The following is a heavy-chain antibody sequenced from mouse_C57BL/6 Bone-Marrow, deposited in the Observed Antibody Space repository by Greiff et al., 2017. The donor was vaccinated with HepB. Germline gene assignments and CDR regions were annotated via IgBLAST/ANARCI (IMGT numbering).Heavy chain of an antibody. J-gene: IGHJ3*01. CDR2: IYPRSGNT. D-gene: IGHD2-4*01. V-gene: IGHV1-81*01. Sequence: VQLQQSGAELARPGASVKLSCKASGYNFTSYGISWVKQRTGQGLEWIGEIYPRSGNTYYNEKFKGKATLTADKSSSTAYMELRSLTSEDSAVYFCASYPLYDYDAYWGQGTLVTVSA. CDR1: GYNFTSYG. CDR3: ASYPLYDYDAY.